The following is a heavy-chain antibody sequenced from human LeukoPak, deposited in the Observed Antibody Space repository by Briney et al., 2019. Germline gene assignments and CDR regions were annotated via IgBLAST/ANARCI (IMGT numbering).Heavy chain of an antibody. V-gene: IGHV7-4-1*02. CDR3: ARGGIVGATTDVDY. J-gene: IGHJ4*02. Sequence: ASVKVSCKASGYTFTSYAMNWVRQAPGQGLEWMGWINTNTGNPTYAQGFTGRFVFSLDTSVSTAYLQISSLKAEDTAVYYCARGGIVGATTDVDYWGQGTLVTVSS. CDR1: GYTFTSYA. D-gene: IGHD1-26*01. CDR2: INTNTGNP.